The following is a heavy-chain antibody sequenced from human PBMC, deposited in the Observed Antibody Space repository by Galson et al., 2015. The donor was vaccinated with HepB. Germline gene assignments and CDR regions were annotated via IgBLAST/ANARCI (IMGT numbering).Heavy chain of an antibody. Sequence: SVKVSCKASGGTFSSYAISWVRQAPGQGLEWMGGIIPIFGTANYAQKFQGRVTITADESTSTAYMELSSLRSEDTAVYYCARPTREGLGYCSGGSCYSGAFDIWGQGTMVTVSS. V-gene: IGHV1-69*13. CDR2: IIPIFGTA. CDR1: GGTFSSYA. CDR3: ARPTREGLGYCSGGSCYSGAFDI. J-gene: IGHJ3*02. D-gene: IGHD2-15*01.